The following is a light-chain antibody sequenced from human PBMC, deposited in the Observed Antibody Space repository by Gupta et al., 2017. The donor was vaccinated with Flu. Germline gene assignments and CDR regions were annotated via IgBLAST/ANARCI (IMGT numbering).Light chain of an antibody. J-gene: IGLJ2*01. CDR3: HSRDTSDDHLV. Sequence: SSELTQDPAVSVALGQTVKLTCQGDSLRRYYPSWYQQKPGQAPIVVMFGRNNRPSGTPDRFSGSTSGNTASLTITGAQAEDEADYYCHSRDTSDDHLVFGGGTKLTVL. CDR2: GRN. V-gene: IGLV3-19*01. CDR1: SLRRYY.